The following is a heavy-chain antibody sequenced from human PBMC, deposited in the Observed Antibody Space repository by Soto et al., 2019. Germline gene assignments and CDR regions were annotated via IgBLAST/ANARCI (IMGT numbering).Heavy chain of an antibody. CDR3: ARDLDGSGSYYTDY. CDR2: ISAYKGDT. V-gene: IGHV1-18*01. CDR1: GYTFTNYG. J-gene: IGHJ4*02. Sequence: ASVKVSCKASGYTFTNYGISWVRQAPGQGLEWMGWISAYKGDTNYAQNLRGRVTMTTDTSTNTAYMELRSLRDDDTAMYYCARDLDGSGSYYTDYWGPGTMVTVSS. D-gene: IGHD3-10*01.